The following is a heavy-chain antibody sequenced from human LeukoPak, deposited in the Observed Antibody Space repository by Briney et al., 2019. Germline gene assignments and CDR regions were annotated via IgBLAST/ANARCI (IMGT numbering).Heavy chain of an antibody. D-gene: IGHD5-24*01. CDR3: ARDRGWLQSPFDY. J-gene: IGHJ4*02. Sequence: PGGSLRLSCAASGFTFSSYWMSWVRQAPGKGLEWVANIKQDGSEKYYVDSVKGRFTISRDNAKNSPYLQMNSLRAEDTAVYYCARDRGWLQSPFDYWGQGTLVTVSS. V-gene: IGHV3-7*01. CDR2: IKQDGSEK. CDR1: GFTFSSYW.